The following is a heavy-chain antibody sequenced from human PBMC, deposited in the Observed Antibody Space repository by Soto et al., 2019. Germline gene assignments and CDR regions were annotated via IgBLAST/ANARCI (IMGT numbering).Heavy chain of an antibody. Sequence: SPTLSRTCAVSVGSISSGGYSWSWIRQPPGKGLEWIGYIYHSGSTYYNPSLKSRVTISVDRSKNQFSLKLSSVTAADTAVYYCARVPSPWGQGTLVTVSS. V-gene: IGHV4-30-2*01. CDR3: ARVPSP. CDR2: IYHSGST. CDR1: VGSISSGGYS. J-gene: IGHJ5*02.